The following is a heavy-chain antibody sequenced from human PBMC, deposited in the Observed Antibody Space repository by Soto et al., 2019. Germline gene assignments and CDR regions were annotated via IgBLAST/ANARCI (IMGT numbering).Heavy chain of an antibody. D-gene: IGHD2-15*01. CDR2: IYPGGSDT. CDR1: GYNFTRYW. V-gene: IGHV5-51*01. CDR3: ARHVEGYCSGGSCLQDY. Sequence: GGSMEISWKGAGYNFTRYWIAWVRQMPGKGLEGVGSIYPGGSDTRYSPSFQGQVTISADKSISTAHPQWSSLKASDTAIYYSARHVEGYCSGGSCLQDYWGQGTLVTVSS. J-gene: IGHJ4*02.